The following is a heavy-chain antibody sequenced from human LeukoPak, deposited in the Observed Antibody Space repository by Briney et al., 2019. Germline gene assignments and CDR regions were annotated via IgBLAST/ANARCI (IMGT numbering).Heavy chain of an antibody. CDR1: GFTFSNYW. J-gene: IGHJ4*02. CDR3: AREIYGSGSYYPPFDY. V-gene: IGHV3-74*01. Sequence: GGSLRLSCAASGFTFSNYWMHWVRHVPGKGLVWVSRINDDGSATFYADSVKGQFTISRDNAKNTLFLQINSLRAEDTAVYYCAREIYGSGSYYPPFDYWGQGTLVTVSS. CDR2: INDDGSAT. D-gene: IGHD3-10*01.